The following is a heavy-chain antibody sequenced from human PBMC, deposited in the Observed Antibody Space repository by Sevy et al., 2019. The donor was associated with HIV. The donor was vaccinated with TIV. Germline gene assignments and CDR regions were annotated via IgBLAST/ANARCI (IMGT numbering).Heavy chain of an antibody. J-gene: IGHJ3*02. V-gene: IGHV3-23*01. CDR3: ANLFSSGYDILTGQDAFDI. Sequence: GGSLRLSCAASGFTFSSYAMSWVRQAPGKGLEWVSAISGSGGSTYYADSVKGRFTISRDNSKNTLYLQMNSLRAEDTAVYYCANLFSSGYDILTGQDAFDIWGQRTMVTVSS. CDR1: GFTFSSYA. CDR2: ISGSGGST. D-gene: IGHD3-9*01.